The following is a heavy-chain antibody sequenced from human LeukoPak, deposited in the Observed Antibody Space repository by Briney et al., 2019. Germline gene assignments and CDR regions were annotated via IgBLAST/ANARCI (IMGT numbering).Heavy chain of an antibody. CDR3: ASIPTPSYYYYMDV. J-gene: IGHJ6*03. V-gene: IGHV4-39*07. D-gene: IGHD4-11*01. Sequence: SETLSLTCTVSSGSISNSNYYWGWIRQPPGKGLEWIGSIFYSGSTDYNPSLKSRVTISVDTSKNQFSLKLSSVTAADTAVYYCASIPTPSYYYYMDVWGKGATVTVSS. CDR1: SGSISNSNYY. CDR2: IFYSGST.